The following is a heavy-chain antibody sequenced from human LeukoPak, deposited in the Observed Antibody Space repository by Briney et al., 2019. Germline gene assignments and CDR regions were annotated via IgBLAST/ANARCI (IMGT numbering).Heavy chain of an antibody. CDR3: AREIHFGSGQRTLHAFDI. CDR1: GDSITTTNYY. CDR2: IFYSGST. Sequence: SETLSLTCTVSGDSITTTNYYWGWIRQPPGKGLEWIGNIFYSGSTYYSPSLKSRVTISVDTSKNQFSLKVNSVTAADTAVYYCAREIHFGSGQRTLHAFDIWGQGTMVTVSS. D-gene: IGHD2-15*01. J-gene: IGHJ3*02. V-gene: IGHV4-39*07.